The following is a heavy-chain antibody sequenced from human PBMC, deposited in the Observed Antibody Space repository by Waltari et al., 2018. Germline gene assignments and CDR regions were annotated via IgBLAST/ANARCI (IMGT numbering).Heavy chain of an antibody. Sequence: QVQLVQSGAEVKKPGSSVKVSCKASGGTFSSYAISWVRQAPGQGLEWVGGIIPIFGTANYAQKFQGRVTITADKSTSTAYMELSSLRSEDTAVYYCAGYYYDSSGYYYPGAFDIWGQGTMVTVSS. CDR2: IIPIFGTA. CDR1: GGTFSSYA. J-gene: IGHJ3*02. V-gene: IGHV1-69*14. CDR3: AGYYYDSSGYYYPGAFDI. D-gene: IGHD3-22*01.